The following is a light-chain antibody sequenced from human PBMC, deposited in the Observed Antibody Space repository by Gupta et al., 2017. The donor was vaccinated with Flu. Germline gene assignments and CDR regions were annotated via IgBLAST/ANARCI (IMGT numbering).Light chain of an antibody. CDR1: TGAVTSDHY. J-gene: IGLJ2*01. CDR3: LLNYGGPRV. Sequence: QAVVTQEPSLTVSPGGTVTLTCGSSTGAVTSDHYPFWFQQMPGQAPRTLIFDTNNRHSWTPARFYGSLLGGKADMTLSGAQPEDDAYYYCLLNYGGPRVFGGGTKLTVL. V-gene: IGLV7-46*01. CDR2: DTN.